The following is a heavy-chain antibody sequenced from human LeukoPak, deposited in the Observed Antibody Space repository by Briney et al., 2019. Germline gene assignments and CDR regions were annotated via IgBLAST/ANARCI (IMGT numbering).Heavy chain of an antibody. CDR2: VSAYNGNT. Sequence: ASVKVSCKASGYTFTSCGISWVRQAPGQGLEWMGLVSAYNGNTNYAQKLQGRVTMTTDTSTSTAYMELRSLRSDDTAVYYCARSGYCSSTSCRSFDYWGQGTLVTVSS. J-gene: IGHJ4*02. CDR1: GYTFTSCG. CDR3: ARSGYCSSTSCRSFDY. D-gene: IGHD2-2*01. V-gene: IGHV1-18*01.